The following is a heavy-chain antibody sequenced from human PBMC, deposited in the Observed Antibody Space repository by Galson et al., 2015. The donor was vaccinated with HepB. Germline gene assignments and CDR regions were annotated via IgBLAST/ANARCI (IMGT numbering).Heavy chain of an antibody. Sequence: SLRLSCAASGFTFSRYWMSWVRQAPGKGLEWVANIKQDGREQYYVDSVKGRFTISRDNAKNSLYRQMNSLRAEDTAVYYCARDFIAVGRGPEYWGQGALVTVSS. CDR2: IKQDGREQ. J-gene: IGHJ4*02. CDR3: ARDFIAVGRGPEY. V-gene: IGHV3-7*03. CDR1: GFTFSRYW. D-gene: IGHD6-19*01.